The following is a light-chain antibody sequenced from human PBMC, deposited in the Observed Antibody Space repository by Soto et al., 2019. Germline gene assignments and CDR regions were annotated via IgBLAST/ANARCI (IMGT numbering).Light chain of an antibody. CDR3: SSYAGSNIVV. CDR1: SSDVGGYNY. J-gene: IGLJ2*01. CDR2: DVS. V-gene: IGLV2-8*01. Sequence: QSALTQPPSASGSPGQSVPISFTGSSSDVGGYNYVSWYQQHPGKAPKLMIYDVSKRPSGVPDRFSGSKSGNTASLTVSGPQAEDQADYYCSSYAGSNIVVFGGGTQLTVL.